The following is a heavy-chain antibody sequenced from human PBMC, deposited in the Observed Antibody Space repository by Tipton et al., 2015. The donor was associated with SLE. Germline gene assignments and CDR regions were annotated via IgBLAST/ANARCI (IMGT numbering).Heavy chain of an antibody. J-gene: IGHJ4*02. D-gene: IGHD4-17*01. V-gene: IGHV3-15*01. CDR2: IKSKTDGGTT. CDR3: TTETTVTPRAFDY. Sequence: GSLRLSCAASGFTFSNAWMSWVRQAPGKGLEWVGRIKSKTDGGTTDYAAPVKGRFTISRDDSKNTLYLQMNSLKTEDTAVYYCTTETTVTPRAFDYWGQGTLVTVSS. CDR1: GFTFSNAW.